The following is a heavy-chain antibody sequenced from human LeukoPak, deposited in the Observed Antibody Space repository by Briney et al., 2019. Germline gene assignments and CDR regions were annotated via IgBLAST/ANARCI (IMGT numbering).Heavy chain of an antibody. CDR3: AAGHYDSSGSYYFDY. CDR2: IVVGSGNT. D-gene: IGHD3-22*01. CDR1: GFTFTSSA. V-gene: IGHV1-58*02. Sequence: GASVKVSCKASGFTFTSSAMQWVRQARGQRLEWIGWIVVGSGNTNYAQKFQERVTITRDMSTSTAYMELSSLRSEDTAVYYCAAGHYDSSGSYYFDYWGQGTLVTVSS. J-gene: IGHJ4*02.